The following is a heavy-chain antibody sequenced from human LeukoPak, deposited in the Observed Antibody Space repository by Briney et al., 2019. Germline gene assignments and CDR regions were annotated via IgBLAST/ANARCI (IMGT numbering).Heavy chain of an antibody. CDR3: ASEGLDENYYYYYMDV. CDR2: IYYSGST. D-gene: IGHD6-19*01. V-gene: IGHV4-39*01. J-gene: IGHJ6*03. Sequence: SETLSLTCTVSRGSISSSSYYWGWIRQPPGKGLEWIGSIYYSGSTYYNPSLKSRVTISVDTSKNQSSLKLSSVTAADTAVYYCASEGLDENYYYYYMDVWGKGTTVTVSS. CDR1: RGSISSSSYY.